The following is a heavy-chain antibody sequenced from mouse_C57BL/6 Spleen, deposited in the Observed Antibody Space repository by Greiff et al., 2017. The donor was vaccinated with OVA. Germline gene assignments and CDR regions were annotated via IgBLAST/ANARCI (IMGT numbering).Heavy chain of an antibody. CDR2: IRNKANNHAT. CDR1: GFTFSDAW. D-gene: IGHD2-3*01. CDR3: TRDDGYFAWFAY. V-gene: IGHV6-6*01. Sequence: EVKVEESGGGLVQPGGSMKLSCAASGFTFSDAWMDWVRQSPEKGLEWVAEIRNKANNHATYYADSVKGRFTISRDDSKSSVYMQMNSLRAEDTGIYYCTRDDGYFAWFAYWGQGTLVTVSA. J-gene: IGHJ3*01.